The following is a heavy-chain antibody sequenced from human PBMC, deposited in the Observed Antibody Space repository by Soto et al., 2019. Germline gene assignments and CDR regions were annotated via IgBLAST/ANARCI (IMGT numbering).Heavy chain of an antibody. CDR2: IYWSSGKV. CDR3: AKEKSPPRDSTVPFKDAFDT. CDR1: GFTFDDYA. V-gene: IGHV3-9*01. Sequence: EVKLVESGGGLVQPGRSLRLSCAASGFTFDDYAMHWVRQAPGKGLEWVSGIYWSSGKVDYAGSVKGRLTISRDNAKNSLYLQMNSLIIEDATLYYCAKEKSPPRDSTVPFKDAFDTWGQGTMVTVSS. D-gene: IGHD3-22*01. J-gene: IGHJ3*02.